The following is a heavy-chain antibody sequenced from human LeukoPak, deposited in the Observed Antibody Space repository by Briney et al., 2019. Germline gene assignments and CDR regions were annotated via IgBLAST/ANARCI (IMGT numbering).Heavy chain of an antibody. V-gene: IGHV3-21*01. Sequence: PGGSLRLSCAASGFTFSSYSMNWVRQAPGKGLEWVSSISSWNDYIYYADSVKGRFAISRDNAKSSLYLQMNSLRVEDTATYYCARDGGYCVKGVCYFDYWGQGTLVTVSS. J-gene: IGHJ4*02. CDR3: ARDGGYCVKGVCYFDY. D-gene: IGHD2-15*01. CDR2: ISSWNDYI. CDR1: GFTFSSYS.